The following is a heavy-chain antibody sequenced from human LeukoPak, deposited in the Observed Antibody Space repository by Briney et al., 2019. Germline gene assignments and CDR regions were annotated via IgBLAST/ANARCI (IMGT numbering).Heavy chain of an antibody. Sequence: PSETLSLTCTVSGGSFSSFYWSWIRQPPGKGLEWIGYIYYSGSTNYNPSLKSRVTISVDTSKNQFSLNLSFVTAADTAVYYCARDRLNMVRGVINRAFDIWGQGTMVTVAS. J-gene: IGHJ3*02. CDR2: IYYSGST. D-gene: IGHD3-10*01. V-gene: IGHV4-59*01. CDR1: GGSFSSFY. CDR3: ARDRLNMVRGVINRAFDI.